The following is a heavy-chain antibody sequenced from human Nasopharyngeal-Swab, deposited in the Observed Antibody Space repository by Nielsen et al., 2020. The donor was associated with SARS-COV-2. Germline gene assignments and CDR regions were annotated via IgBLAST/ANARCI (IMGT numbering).Heavy chain of an antibody. J-gene: IGHJ3*01. CDR1: GYTFTGYS. V-gene: IGHV1-2*06. CDR3: ATSRAYTGAGSYGDALDV. Sequence: ASVNVSCKASGYTFTGYSMHWVRPAPGQGLEWMGRINPNSGGTNYAQKFQGRVTMTRDTSVSTAHMELSRLRSDDTAVYYCATSRAYTGAGSYGDALDVWGQGTMVTVSS. D-gene: IGHD5-18*01. CDR2: INPNSGGT.